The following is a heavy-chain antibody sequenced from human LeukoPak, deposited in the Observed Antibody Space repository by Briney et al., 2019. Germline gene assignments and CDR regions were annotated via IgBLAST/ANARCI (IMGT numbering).Heavy chain of an antibody. Sequence: SETLSLTCAVYGGSFSGNYWSWIRQPPGKGLEWIGEINHSGSTNYNPSLKSRVTISVDTSKNQFSLKLSSVTAADTAVYYCARDPGDILTGYPYDYWGQGTLVTVSS. J-gene: IGHJ4*02. CDR2: INHSGST. CDR1: GGSFSGNY. CDR3: ARDPGDILTGYPYDY. V-gene: IGHV4-34*01. D-gene: IGHD3-9*01.